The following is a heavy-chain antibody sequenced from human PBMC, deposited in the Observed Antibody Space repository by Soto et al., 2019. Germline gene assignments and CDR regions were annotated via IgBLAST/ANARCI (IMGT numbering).Heavy chain of an antibody. D-gene: IGHD5-18*01. CDR2: IYYSGST. Sequence: TSETLSLTCTVSGGSISSGDYYWSWIRQPPGKGLEWIGYIYYSGSTYYNPSLKSRVTISVDTSKNQFSLKLSSVTAADTAVYYCARERVPGYSDYWGQGTLVTLS. J-gene: IGHJ4*02. V-gene: IGHV4-30-4*08. CDR1: GGSISSGDYY. CDR3: ARERVPGYSDY.